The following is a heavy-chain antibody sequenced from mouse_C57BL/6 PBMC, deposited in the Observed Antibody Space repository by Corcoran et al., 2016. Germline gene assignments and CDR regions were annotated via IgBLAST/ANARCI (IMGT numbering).Heavy chain of an antibody. CDR3: ARSHYYGSSPAWFAY. J-gene: IGHJ3*01. CDR2: IFPGSGST. D-gene: IGHD1-1*01. CDR1: GYTFTDYY. V-gene: IGHV1-75*01. Sequence: QVQLQQSGPELVKPGASVKISCKASGYTFTDYYINWVKQRHGQGLEWIGWIFPGSGSTYYNEKFKGKATLTVDKSSSTAYMLLSSLTSEDSAVYFCARSHYYGSSPAWFAYWGQGTLVTVSA.